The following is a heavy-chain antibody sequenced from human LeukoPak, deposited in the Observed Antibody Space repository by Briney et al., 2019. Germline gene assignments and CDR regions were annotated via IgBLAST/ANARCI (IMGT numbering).Heavy chain of an antibody. Sequence: GASVKVSCKASGYIFTTYGIIWVRQAPGQGLEWMGRIIPILGIANYAQKFQGRVTITADKSTSTAYMELSSLRSEDTAVYYCARTGDGYNYVDYWGQGTLVTVSS. CDR1: GYIFTTYG. CDR3: ARTGDGYNYVDY. J-gene: IGHJ4*02. V-gene: IGHV1-69*04. D-gene: IGHD5-24*01. CDR2: IIPILGIA.